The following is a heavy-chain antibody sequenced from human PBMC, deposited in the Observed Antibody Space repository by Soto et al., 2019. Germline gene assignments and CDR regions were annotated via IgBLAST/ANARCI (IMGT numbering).Heavy chain of an antibody. D-gene: IGHD6-19*01. J-gene: IGHJ4*02. CDR1: GFTFSSYG. CDR2: IWYDGSNK. Sequence: QVQLVESGGGVVQPGRSLRLSCAASGFTFSSYGMHWVRQAPGKGLEWVAVIWYDGSNKYYADSVKGRFTISRDNSKNPLNRQMNRLRAEYTAVYYCARENRAVAGYYFDYWGQGTLVTVSS. V-gene: IGHV3-33*08. CDR3: ARENRAVAGYYFDY.